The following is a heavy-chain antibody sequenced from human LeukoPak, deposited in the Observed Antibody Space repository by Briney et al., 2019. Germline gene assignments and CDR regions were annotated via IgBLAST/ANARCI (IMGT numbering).Heavy chain of an antibody. Sequence: ASVKVSCKASGGTFSSYAISWVRQAPGQGLEWMGGIIPIFGTANYAQKFQGRVTITADESTSTAYMELSSLRSEDTAVYYCARAPIFGAHHRRFDPWGQGTLVTVSS. J-gene: IGHJ5*02. D-gene: IGHD3-3*01. CDR2: IIPIFGTA. CDR1: GGTFSSYA. V-gene: IGHV1-69*13. CDR3: ARAPIFGAHHRRFDP.